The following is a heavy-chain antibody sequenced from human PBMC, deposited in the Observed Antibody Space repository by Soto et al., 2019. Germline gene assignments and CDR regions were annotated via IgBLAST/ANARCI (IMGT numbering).Heavy chain of an antibody. Sequence: QVQLVQSGAEVKKPGASVKVSCKASGYIFTNYDINWVRQATGQGLEYLGWINPNSGNTGNVQKFKGRVTMTKTTSXXTAYMELNSLRSEDTAVYYCAGGIKNGAYSRQFDPWDQGTLVTVSS. D-gene: IGHD4-17*01. CDR3: AGGIKNGAYSRQFDP. CDR2: INPNSGNT. CDR1: GYIFTNYD. V-gene: IGHV1-8*01. J-gene: IGHJ5*02.